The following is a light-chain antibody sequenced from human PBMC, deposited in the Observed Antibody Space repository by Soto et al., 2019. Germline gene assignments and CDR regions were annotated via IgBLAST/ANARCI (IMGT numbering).Light chain of an antibody. Sequence: DIQMTQSPSSLSASVGDRVTITCRASQSISSYLNWYQQKPGKAPKLLIIAASSLQSGVPSRFSGSGSGTAFTLTISSLQPEDFATYYCQQSYSTRMYTFGQGTKLEIK. V-gene: IGKV1-39*01. CDR3: QQSYSTRMYT. J-gene: IGKJ2*01. CDR1: QSISSY. CDR2: AAS.